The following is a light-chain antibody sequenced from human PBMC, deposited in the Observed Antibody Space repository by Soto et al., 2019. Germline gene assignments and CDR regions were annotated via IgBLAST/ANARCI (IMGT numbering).Light chain of an antibody. Sequence: DIQMTQSPSTLSGSVGDRVTITCRASQTMSSWLAWYQQKPGKAPKLLIYKASTLKSGVPSRFSGSGSGTEFTLTISSLQPDDFATYYCQHYNSYSEAVGQGTKVDSK. CDR2: KAS. CDR3: QHYNSYSEA. J-gene: IGKJ1*01. V-gene: IGKV1-5*03. CDR1: QTMSSW.